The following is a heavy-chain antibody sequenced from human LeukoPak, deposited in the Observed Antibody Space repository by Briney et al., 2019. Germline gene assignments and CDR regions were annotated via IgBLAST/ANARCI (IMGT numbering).Heavy chain of an antibody. D-gene: IGHD3-10*01. CDR1: GYTFTSYG. CDR3: ATPMVRGVGHYWYFDL. CDR2: FDPEDGET. V-gene: IGHV1-24*01. J-gene: IGHJ2*01. Sequence: ASVKVSCKASGYTFTSYGISWVRQAPGQGLEWMGGFDPEDGETIYAQKFQGRVTMTEDTSTDTAYMELSSLRSEDTAVYYCATPMVRGVGHYWYFDLWGRGTLVTVSS.